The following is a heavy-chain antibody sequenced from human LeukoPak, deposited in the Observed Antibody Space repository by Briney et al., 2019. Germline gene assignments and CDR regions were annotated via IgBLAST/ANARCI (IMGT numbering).Heavy chain of an antibody. J-gene: IGHJ3*02. CDR1: GGTFSSYA. D-gene: IGHD3-22*01. V-gene: IGHV1-69*05. Sequence: SVKVSCKASGGTFSSYAISCVRQAPGQGLEWMGGIIPIFGTANYAQKFQGRVTMTRDTSTSTAYMELSSLGSEETAVYYCARDGSSGYASDAFDIWGQGTMVTVSS. CDR2: IIPIFGTA. CDR3: ARDGSSGYASDAFDI.